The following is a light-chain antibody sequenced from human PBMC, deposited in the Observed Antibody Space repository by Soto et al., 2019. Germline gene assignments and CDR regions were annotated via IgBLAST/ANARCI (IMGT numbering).Light chain of an antibody. CDR3: MQALQTPWT. V-gene: IGKV2-28*01. Sequence: DIVLTQSPLSLPVTPGEPASISCRSSQSLLHSNGYNYLDWYLQKPGQSPQLLIYLGSNRASGLPDRFSGRGSGTDFTLKISRVEAGDVGVYYCMQALQTPWTFGQGTKVEIK. J-gene: IGKJ1*01. CDR2: LGS. CDR1: QSLLHSNGYNY.